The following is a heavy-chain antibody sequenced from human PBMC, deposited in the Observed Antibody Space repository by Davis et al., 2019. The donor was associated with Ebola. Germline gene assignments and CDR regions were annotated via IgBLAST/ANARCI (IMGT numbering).Heavy chain of an antibody. V-gene: IGHV4-39*01. Sequence: PSETLSLTCTVSGGSISSSSYYWGWIRQPPGKGLEWIGSIYYSGSTYYNPSLKSRVTISVDASKNQFSLKLSSVTAADTAVYYCARSESGYSSLGYWGQGTLVTVSS. CDR3: ARSESGYSSLGY. J-gene: IGHJ4*02. D-gene: IGHD5-18*01. CDR2: IYYSGST. CDR1: GGSISSSSYY.